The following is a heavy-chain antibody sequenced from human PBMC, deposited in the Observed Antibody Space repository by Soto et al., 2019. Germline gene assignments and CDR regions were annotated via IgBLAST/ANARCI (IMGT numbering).Heavy chain of an antibody. D-gene: IGHD2-15*01. CDR2: IYYTGST. Sequence: PSETLSLTCTVSGGSISSYYWSWIRQPPGKGLEWIGYIYYTGSTNYNPSLKSRVTISIDTSRNQFSLKLSSVTAADTAVYYCARNTDGGNFDYWGQGTLVTVS. V-gene: IGHV4-59*01. J-gene: IGHJ4*02. CDR3: ARNTDGGNFDY. CDR1: GGSISSYY.